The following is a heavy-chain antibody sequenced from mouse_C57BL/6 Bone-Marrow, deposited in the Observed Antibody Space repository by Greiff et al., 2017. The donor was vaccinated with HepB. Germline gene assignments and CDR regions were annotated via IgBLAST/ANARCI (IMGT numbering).Heavy chain of an antibody. CDR2: ISSGSSTI. Sequence: DVKLVESGGGLVKPGGSLKLSCAASGFTFSDYGMHWVRQAPEKGLEWVAYISSGSSTIYYADTVKGRFTISRDNAKNTLFLQMTSLRSEDTAMYYCARQYYGSSHWYFDVWGTGTTVTVSS. V-gene: IGHV5-17*01. CDR1: GFTFSDYG. CDR3: ARQYYGSSHWYFDV. J-gene: IGHJ1*03. D-gene: IGHD1-1*01.